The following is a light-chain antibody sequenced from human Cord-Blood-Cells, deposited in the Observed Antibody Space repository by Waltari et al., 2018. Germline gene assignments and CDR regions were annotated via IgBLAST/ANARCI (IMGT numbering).Light chain of an antibody. V-gene: IGLV1-47*01. CDR3: AAWDDSLSGRV. Sequence: QSVLTQSPSASGTPGQRVPISCSGSSSNIGSNYVYWYQQLPGTAPKLLIYRNNQRPSGVPDRFSGSKSGTSASLAISGLRSEDEADYYCAAWDDSLSGRVFGTGTKVTVL. J-gene: IGLJ1*01. CDR1: SSNIGSNY. CDR2: RNN.